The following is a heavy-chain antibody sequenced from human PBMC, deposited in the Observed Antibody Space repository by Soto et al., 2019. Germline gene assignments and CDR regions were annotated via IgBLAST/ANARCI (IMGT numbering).Heavy chain of an antibody. Sequence: SETLSLTCAVYGGPFRGHYWSWIRQPPGKGLEWIGEINNSGSTNYNPSLKSRVTISIDTSKSQFSLKLSSVTAADTAVYYCGCVGNFLRGNWFEFWGQGTLVTVFS. CDR3: GCVGNFLRGNWFEF. V-gene: IGHV4-34*01. CDR1: GGPFRGHY. CDR2: INNSGST. D-gene: IGHD2-21*02. J-gene: IGHJ5*01.